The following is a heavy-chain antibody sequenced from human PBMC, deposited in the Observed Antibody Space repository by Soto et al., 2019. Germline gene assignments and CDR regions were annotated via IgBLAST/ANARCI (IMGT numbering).Heavy chain of an antibody. J-gene: IGHJ4*02. V-gene: IGHV3-23*01. CDR1: GFTCSSYA. D-gene: IGHD2-21*02. CDR2: ISGSGGTT. CDR3: ARNCGGDCYTNFDY. Sequence: EVQLLESGGGLVQPGGSLRLSCAASGFTCSSYAMSWVRQAPGRGLEFVSAISGSGGTTYYGDSVRGRFTVSRDNSRDTLYLQVNSLRADDTALYYCARNCGGDCYTNFDYWGQGALVTVSS.